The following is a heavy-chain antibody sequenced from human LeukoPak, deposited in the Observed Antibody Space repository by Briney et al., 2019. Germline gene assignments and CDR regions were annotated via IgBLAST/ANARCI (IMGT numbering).Heavy chain of an antibody. CDR2: ISYDGSNK. D-gene: IGHD3-10*01. CDR3: ARDYLDYYGSGSLKF. J-gene: IGHJ4*02. CDR1: GFTFRIYA. V-gene: IGHV3-30*04. Sequence: GGSLRLSCAASGFTFRIYAMHWVRQAPGKGLEWVAVISYDGSNKYYADSVKGRFTISRDNSKNTLYLQMNSLRAEDTAVYYCARDYLDYYGSGSLKFWGQGTLVTVSS.